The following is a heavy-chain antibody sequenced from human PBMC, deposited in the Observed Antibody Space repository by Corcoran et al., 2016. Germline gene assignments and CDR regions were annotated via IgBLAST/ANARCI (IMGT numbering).Heavy chain of an antibody. CDR2: INPSGGST. CDR1: GYTFTSYY. Sequence: QVQLVQSGAEVKKPGASVKVSCKASGYTFTSYYMHWVRQAPGQGLEWMGIINPSGGSTSYAQKFQGRVTMTRDTSTSTVYMELSSLRSEDTAVYYCARDGIWCGDGDYYGMDVWGQGTTVTVSS. V-gene: IGHV1-46*01. J-gene: IGHJ6*02. D-gene: IGHD3-10*01. CDR3: ARDGIWCGDGDYYGMDV.